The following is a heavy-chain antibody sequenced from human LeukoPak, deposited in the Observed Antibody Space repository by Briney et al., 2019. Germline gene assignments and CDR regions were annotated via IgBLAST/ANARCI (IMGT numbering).Heavy chain of an antibody. V-gene: IGHV4-34*01. CDR2: INHSGST. D-gene: IGHD2-15*01. Sequence: SETLSLTCAVYGASFSGYYWTWIRQPPGKGLEWIGEINHSGSTNCNPSLKSRVTISVDTSKNQFSLKLSSVTAADTAVYYCARGGMVVAARSFDYWGQGALVTVSS. J-gene: IGHJ4*02. CDR3: ARGGMVVAARSFDY. CDR1: GASFSGYY.